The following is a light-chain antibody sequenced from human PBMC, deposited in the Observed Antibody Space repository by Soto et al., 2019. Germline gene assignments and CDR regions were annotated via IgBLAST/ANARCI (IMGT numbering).Light chain of an antibody. V-gene: IGLV2-14*01. J-gene: IGLJ1*01. CDR3: TSYTTSSTLYV. CDR1: SSDVGAYNY. CDR2: DVS. Sequence: QSVLTQPASVSGSPGQSITISCTGTSSDVGAYNYVSWYQQHPGKAPKLIIYDVSNRPSGISNRFSGSKSANTASLTISGLRTEDEADYFCTSYTTSSTLYVFGTGTKVTVL.